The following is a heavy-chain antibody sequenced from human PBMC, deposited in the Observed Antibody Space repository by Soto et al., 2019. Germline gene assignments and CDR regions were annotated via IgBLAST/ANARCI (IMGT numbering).Heavy chain of an antibody. Sequence: PSETLSLTCAVYGGSFSGYYWSWIRQPPGKGLEWIGEINHSGSTNYNPSLKSRVTISVDTSKNQFSLKLSSATAADTAVYYCARGFGVESSGWYYYYYGMDVWGQGTTVTVSS. CDR1: GGSFSGYY. D-gene: IGHD6-19*01. CDR3: ARGFGVESSGWYYYYYGMDV. V-gene: IGHV4-34*01. J-gene: IGHJ6*02. CDR2: INHSGST.